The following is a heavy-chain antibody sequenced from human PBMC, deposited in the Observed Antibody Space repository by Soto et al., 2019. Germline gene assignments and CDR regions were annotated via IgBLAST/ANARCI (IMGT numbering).Heavy chain of an antibody. V-gene: IGHV4-34*01. J-gene: IGHJ4*02. CDR3: ARGLGFGGVVTMYDS. D-gene: IGHD3-16*01. CDR2: INHSGTT. Sequence: QVQLQQWGAGLLKPSETLSLTCAVYGGSFSGYYWSWIRQPPGKGLEWIGEINHSGTTYYTPSLKSRVTISVDTSKNQVSLNLNFLTAADTAVYYCARGLGFGGVVTMYDSWGQGTPVTVSS. CDR1: GGSFSGYY.